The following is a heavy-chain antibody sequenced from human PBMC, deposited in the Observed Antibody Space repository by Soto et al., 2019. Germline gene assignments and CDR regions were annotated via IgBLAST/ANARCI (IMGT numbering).Heavy chain of an antibody. Sequence: GGSLRLSCAASGFTFSNAWMSWVRQAPGKGLEWVGRIKSKTDGGTTDYAAPVKGRFTISRDDSKNTLYLQMNSLKTEDTAVYYCTTVEYSSPSDAFDIWGQGTMVTVSS. CDR1: GFTFSNAW. D-gene: IGHD6-6*01. V-gene: IGHV3-15*01. CDR3: TTVEYSSPSDAFDI. CDR2: IKSKTDGGTT. J-gene: IGHJ3*02.